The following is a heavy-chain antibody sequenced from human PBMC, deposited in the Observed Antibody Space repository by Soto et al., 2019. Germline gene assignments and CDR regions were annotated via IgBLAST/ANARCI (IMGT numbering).Heavy chain of an antibody. CDR3: ATGLGYCTNGVCYSATFDI. CDR2: FDPEDGET. Sequence: ASVKVSCKVSGYTLTELSMHWVRQAPGKGLEWMGGFDPEDGETIYAQKFQGRVTMTEDTSTDTAYMELSSLRSEDTAVYYCATGLGYCTNGVCYSATFDIWGQGTMVTV. CDR1: GYTLTELS. V-gene: IGHV1-24*01. D-gene: IGHD2-8*01. J-gene: IGHJ3*02.